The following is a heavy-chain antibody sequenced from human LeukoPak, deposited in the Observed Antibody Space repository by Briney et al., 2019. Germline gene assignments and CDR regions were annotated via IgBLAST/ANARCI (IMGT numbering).Heavy chain of an antibody. D-gene: IGHD3-22*01. CDR3: ARVEYDSSGYHTGGFGY. V-gene: IGHV1-18*01. CDR2: ISAYNGNT. Sequence: GASVKVSCKASGYTFTSYGISWVRQAPGQGLEWMGWISAYNGNTNYAQKLQGRVTMTTDTSTSTAYMELRSLRSDDTAVHYCARVEYDSSGYHTGGFGYWGQGTLVTVSS. J-gene: IGHJ4*02. CDR1: GYTFTSYG.